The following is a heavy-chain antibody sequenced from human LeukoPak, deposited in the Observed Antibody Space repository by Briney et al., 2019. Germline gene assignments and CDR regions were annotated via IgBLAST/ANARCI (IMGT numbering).Heavy chain of an antibody. V-gene: IGHV3-48*01. D-gene: IGHD3-10*01. CDR3: ARAGFTFSDYFGSFFDY. Sequence: GGSLRLSCAASGVTFSSYSMTWVRQAPGKGLEWVSHISSSSSTRYYADSVKGRFTLSRDNAKNSLYLQMNSLRAEDTAVYYCARAGFTFSDYFGSFFDYWGQGTLVTVSS. CDR2: ISSSSSTR. J-gene: IGHJ4*02. CDR1: GVTFSSYS.